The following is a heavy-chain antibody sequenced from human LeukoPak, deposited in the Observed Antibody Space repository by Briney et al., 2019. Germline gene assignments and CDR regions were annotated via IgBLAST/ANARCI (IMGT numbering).Heavy chain of an antibody. D-gene: IGHD1-26*01. CDR2: IYYSGST. Sequence: SETLSPTCTVSGGSISSSSYYWGWIRQPPGKGLEWIGSIYYSGSTYYNPSLKSRVTISVDTSKNQFSLKLSSVTAADTAVYYCARLVHGATTPQYYFDYWGQGTLVTVSS. CDR1: GGSISSSSYY. V-gene: IGHV4-39*01. J-gene: IGHJ4*02. CDR3: ARLVHGATTPQYYFDY.